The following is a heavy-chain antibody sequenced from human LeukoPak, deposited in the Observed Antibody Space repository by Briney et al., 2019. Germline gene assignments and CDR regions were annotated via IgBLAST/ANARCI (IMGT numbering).Heavy chain of an antibody. CDR3: ARERIDSSGYYVDY. J-gene: IGHJ4*02. V-gene: IGHV4-34*01. CDR2: INHSGST. Sequence: SETLSLTCAVYGGSFSGYYWSWIRQPPGKGLEWIGEINHSGSTNYNPSLKCRVTISVDTSKNQFSLKLSSVTAADTAVYYCARERIDSSGYYVDYWGQGTLVTVSS. D-gene: IGHD3-22*01. CDR1: GGSFSGYY.